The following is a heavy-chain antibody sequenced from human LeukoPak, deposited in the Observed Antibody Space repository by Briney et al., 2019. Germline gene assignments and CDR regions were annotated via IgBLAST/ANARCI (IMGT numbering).Heavy chain of an antibody. J-gene: IGHJ4*02. D-gene: IGHD3-22*01. CDR1: GFTFSSYA. V-gene: IGHV3-23*01. CDR3: AGYSYDSSGLKY. CDR2: ISGSGDST. Sequence: SGGSLRLSCAASGFTFSSYAMSWVRQAPGKGLEWVSRISGSGDSTYYADSVKGRFTISRDNSKNTLSLQMSSLRAEDTAVYYCAGYSYDSSGLKYWGQGALVTVSS.